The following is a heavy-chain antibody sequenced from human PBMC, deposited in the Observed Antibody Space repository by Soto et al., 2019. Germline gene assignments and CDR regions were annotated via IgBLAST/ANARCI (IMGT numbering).Heavy chain of an antibody. V-gene: IGHV3-23*01. D-gene: IGHD2-2*01. CDR1: GFTFSSYA. J-gene: IGHJ6*02. CDR2: ISGSGGST. Sequence: GGSLRLSCASSGFTFSSYAMSWVRQAPGKGLEWVSAISGSGGSTYYADSVKGWFTISRDNSKNTLYLQMNSMRAEDTAVYYCATAYCISTSCPAPSYYGMDVWSQETTVTVSS. CDR3: ATAYCISTSCPAPSYYGMDV.